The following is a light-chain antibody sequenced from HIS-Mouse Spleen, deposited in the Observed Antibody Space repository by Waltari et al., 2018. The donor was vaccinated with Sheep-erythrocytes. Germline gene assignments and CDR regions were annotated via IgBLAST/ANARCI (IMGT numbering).Light chain of an antibody. J-gene: IGKJ3*01. Sequence: DIQMTQSPSTLSASVGDRVTITCRASQSISSWLAWYQQKPGKAPKLLIYKASSLESGVPSRFSGSGSVTEFTLTISSLQPDDFATYNCPQSNSSPTFGPGTKVDIK. CDR2: KAS. CDR3: PQSNSSPT. CDR1: QSISSW. V-gene: IGKV1-5*03.